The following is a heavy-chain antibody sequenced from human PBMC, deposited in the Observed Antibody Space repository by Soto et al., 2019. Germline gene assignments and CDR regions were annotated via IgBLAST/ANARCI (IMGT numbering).Heavy chain of an antibody. CDR2: IIPIFGTA. D-gene: IGHD5-18*01. Sequence: SVKVSCKASGGTFSSYAISWVRQAPGQGLEWMGGIIPIFGTANYAQKFQGRVTITADESTSTAYMELSSLRSEDTAVYYCAREGQDSYGYVGAFDIWGQGTMVTVSS. V-gene: IGHV1-69*13. CDR1: GGTFSSYA. J-gene: IGHJ3*02. CDR3: AREGQDSYGYVGAFDI.